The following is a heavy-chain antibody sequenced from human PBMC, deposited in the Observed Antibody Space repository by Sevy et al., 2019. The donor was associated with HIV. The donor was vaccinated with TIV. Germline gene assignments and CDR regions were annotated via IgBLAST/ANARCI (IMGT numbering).Heavy chain of an antibody. CDR2: INQDERHI. V-gene: IGHV3-7*01. D-gene: IGHD7-27*01. CDR1: GFTFSDFW. Sequence: GGSLRLSCEVSGFTFSDFWMTWVRQSQGKGLEWVAYINQDERHINLLDSVRGRFTISRDNAKNSLYLQMDSLRAEDTAIYYCARDPDWGALDRWGQGTLVTVSS. J-gene: IGHJ5*02. CDR3: ARDPDWGALDR.